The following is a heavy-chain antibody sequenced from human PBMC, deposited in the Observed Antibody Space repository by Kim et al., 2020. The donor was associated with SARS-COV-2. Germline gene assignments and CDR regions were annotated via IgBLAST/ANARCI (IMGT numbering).Heavy chain of an antibody. CDR2: FDPDNGET. D-gene: IGHD3-10*01. CDR1: RYSLTGFS. CDR3: ATGPFGLRGELWD. V-gene: IGHV1-24*01. J-gene: IGHJ4*02. Sequence: ASVKVSCKVSRYSLTGFSIHWVRQSRAKGLDWMGGFDPDNGETVHAPKFQGRVTMTEDTPTDTFYLDLSTLTSEDTAVYYCATGPFGLRGELWDWGQGTLVIVSS.